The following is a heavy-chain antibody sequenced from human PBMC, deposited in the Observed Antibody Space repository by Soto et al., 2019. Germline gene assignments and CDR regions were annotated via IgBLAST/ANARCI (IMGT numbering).Heavy chain of an antibody. CDR1: GFTFSSYA. CDR2: ISGSGGST. D-gene: IGHD2-21*02. J-gene: IGHJ4*02. V-gene: IGHV3-23*01. CDR3: AKVVDCGGDCYPI. Sequence: EVQLLESGGGLVQPGGSLRLSCAASGFTFSSYAMSWVRQAPGKGLEWVSAISGSGGSTYYADSVKGRFTISRDNSKNTLYLQMNSLRADDTAVYYCAKVVDCGGDCYPIWGQGTLVTVSS.